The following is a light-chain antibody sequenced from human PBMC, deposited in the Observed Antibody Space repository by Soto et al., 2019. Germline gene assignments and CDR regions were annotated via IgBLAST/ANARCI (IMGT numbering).Light chain of an antibody. CDR2: WVS. J-gene: IGKJ1*01. V-gene: IGKV4-1*01. CDR1: QSVLYSSHYKNY. CDR3: QQYYSTPWT. Sequence: DIVMTTSPDSLGVSLGERDTINFKYSQSVLYSSHYKNYLAWYQQKPGQPPKLLIYWVSTRESGVPDRFSGSGSGTDFTLTISSLQAEDVAVYYCQQYYSTPWTFGQGTKVEIK.